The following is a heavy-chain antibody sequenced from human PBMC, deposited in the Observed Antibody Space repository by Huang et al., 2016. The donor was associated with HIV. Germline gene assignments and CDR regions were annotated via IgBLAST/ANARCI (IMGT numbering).Heavy chain of an antibody. CDR2: FYYSGDA. J-gene: IGHJ3*02. D-gene: IGHD2-2*01. CDR3: ASGEYGKNAYDI. CDR1: STCGSS. V-gene: IGHV4-30-2*03. Sequence: STCGSSSCWIRQTPGKGLEWIGNFYYSGDAYYTPSLKNRVSISIDTSKSQFSLRLSSVIATDTAVYYCASGEYGKNAYDIWGQGTVVTVSA.